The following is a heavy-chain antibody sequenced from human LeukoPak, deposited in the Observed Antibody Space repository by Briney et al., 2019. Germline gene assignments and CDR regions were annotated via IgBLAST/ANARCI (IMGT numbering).Heavy chain of an antibody. J-gene: IGHJ5*02. CDR3: ASYGDYPS. V-gene: IGHV3-48*02. CDR1: GFTISNYD. CDR2: SSINGNTI. D-gene: IGHD4-17*01. Sequence: GGSLRPSCAASGFTISNYDMHWMRQAPGKGLEWLSYSSINGNTISYADSVKGRFTISRDSAKNSLYLQMNSLRDEDTAMYYCASYGDYPSWGQGTLVTVSS.